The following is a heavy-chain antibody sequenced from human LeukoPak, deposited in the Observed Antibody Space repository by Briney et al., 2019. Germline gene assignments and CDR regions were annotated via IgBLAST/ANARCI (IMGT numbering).Heavy chain of an antibody. CDR2: IYHSGTT. D-gene: IGHD2-15*01. CDR1: GYSISSGYY. CDR3: ASFYCSGGSCYQYYYYYYMDV. Sequence: SETLSLTCTVSGYSISSGYYWGWIRQPPGKGLEWIGSIYHSGTTYCDPSLKSRVTISVDTSKNQFSLKLSSVTAADTAVYYCASFYCSGGSCYQYYYYYYMDVWGKGTTVTISS. V-gene: IGHV4-38-2*02. J-gene: IGHJ6*03.